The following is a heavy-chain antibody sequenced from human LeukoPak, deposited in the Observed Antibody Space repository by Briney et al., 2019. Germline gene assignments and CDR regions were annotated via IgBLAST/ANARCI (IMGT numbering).Heavy chain of an antibody. J-gene: IGHJ6*02. Sequence: GGSLRLSCAASGFXFSSFGMHWVRQAPGKGLEWVAVISYDGGNKYYADSVRGRFTISRDNSKNTAYLQVNSLRDEDTAVYYCAKRAGQYGMDVWGQGTTVTVSS. V-gene: IGHV3-30*18. CDR3: AKRAGQYGMDV. D-gene: IGHD6-13*01. CDR1: GFXFSSFG. CDR2: ISYDGGNK.